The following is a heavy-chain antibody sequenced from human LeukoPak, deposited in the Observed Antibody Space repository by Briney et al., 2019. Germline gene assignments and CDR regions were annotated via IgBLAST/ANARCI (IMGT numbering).Heavy chain of an antibody. Sequence: ASVKGSCKASGYTFTGYYMHWVRQAPGQGLEWMGWINPNSGGTNYAQKFQGRVTMTRDTSISTAYMELSRLRSDDTAVYYCARMERITYYYDSSGYFDYWGQGTLVTVSS. V-gene: IGHV1-2*02. CDR2: INPNSGGT. D-gene: IGHD3-22*01. CDR1: GYTFTGYY. CDR3: ARMERITYYYDSSGYFDY. J-gene: IGHJ4*02.